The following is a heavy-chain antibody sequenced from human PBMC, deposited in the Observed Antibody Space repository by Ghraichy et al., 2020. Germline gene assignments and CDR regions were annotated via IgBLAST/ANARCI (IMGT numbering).Heavy chain of an antibody. CDR2: IWYDGSNK. CDR3: ARVMGNWNYLYGMDV. CDR1: GFTFSSYD. J-gene: IGHJ6*02. V-gene: IGHV3-33*01. D-gene: IGHD1-7*01. Sequence: GGSLRLSCAASGFTFSSYDMHWVLRAPCKVLDWVAVIWYDGSNKYYADSVKGRFTISRDNSKNTLYLQMNSLRAEDTAVYYCARVMGNWNYLYGMDVWGQGTTVTVSS.